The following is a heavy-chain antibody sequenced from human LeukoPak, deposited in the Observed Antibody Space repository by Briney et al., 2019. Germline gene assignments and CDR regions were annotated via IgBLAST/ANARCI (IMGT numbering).Heavy chain of an antibody. Sequence: GGSVRLSCAASGFTFSSYAMSWVRQAPGQGLEWVGAISGSCGSAYYADSVKGRFTISTDNSKNTVYLQLNSLRAEDTAVYYCAKDFPRMTDTAMVPLDYWGQGTLVTVSS. V-gene: IGHV3-23*01. CDR1: GFTFSSYA. CDR3: AKDFPRMTDTAMVPLDY. J-gene: IGHJ4*02. CDR2: ISGSCGSA. D-gene: IGHD5-18*01.